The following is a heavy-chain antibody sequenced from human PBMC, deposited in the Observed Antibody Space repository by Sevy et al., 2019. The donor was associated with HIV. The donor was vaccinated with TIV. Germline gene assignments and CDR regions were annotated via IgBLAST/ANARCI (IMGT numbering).Heavy chain of an antibody. J-gene: IGHJ4*02. Sequence: GGSLRLSCTASGFILSSYEMNWVRQAPGKGLEWISYISNSGSTLYYSNSVKGRFTIPRDNAKNSLYLQMNSLRAEDTAVYYCARDLPTSATTVAHFDNWGQGTLVTVSS. D-gene: IGHD4-4*01. CDR2: ISNSGSTL. CDR1: GFILSSYE. CDR3: ARDLPTSATTVAHFDN. V-gene: IGHV3-48*03.